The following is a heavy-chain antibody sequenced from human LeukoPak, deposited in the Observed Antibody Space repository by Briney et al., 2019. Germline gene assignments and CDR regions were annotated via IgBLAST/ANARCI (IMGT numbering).Heavy chain of an antibody. CDR2: FDPEDGET. CDR1: GYTLTELS. J-gene: IGHJ4*02. D-gene: IGHD3-22*01. Sequence: ASVKVSCKVSGYTLTELSMHWVRQAPGKGLEWMGGFDPEDGETIYAQKFQGRVTMTEDTSTDTAYMELSSLRSEDTAVYYCATVYPYHCYDSSGSEGYWGQGTLVTVSS. CDR3: ATVYPYHCYDSSGSEGY. V-gene: IGHV1-24*01.